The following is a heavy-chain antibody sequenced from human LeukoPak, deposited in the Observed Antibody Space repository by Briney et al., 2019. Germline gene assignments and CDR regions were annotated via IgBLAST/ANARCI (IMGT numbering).Heavy chain of an antibody. J-gene: IGHJ4*02. V-gene: IGHV3-23*01. Sequence: PGGSLRLSCTASGFTFSSYAMSWVRQAPGKGLEWVSGISGSGGSTYYADSVKGRFTISRDNSKNTLYLQMNSLRAEDTAVYYCAKDIGSGEGNADLSLDYWGQGTLVTVSS. CDR1: GFTFSSYA. CDR2: ISGSGGST. CDR3: AKDIGSGEGNADLSLDY. D-gene: IGHD3-10*01.